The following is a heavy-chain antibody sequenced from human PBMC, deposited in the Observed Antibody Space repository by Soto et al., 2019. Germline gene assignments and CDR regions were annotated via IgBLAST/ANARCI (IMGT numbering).Heavy chain of an antibody. D-gene: IGHD3-10*01. CDR1: GFTFSSYG. CDR3: AKDMVAMVRGVIALGMDV. Sequence: QVQLVESGGGVVQPGRSLRLSCAASGFTFSSYGMHWVRQAPGKGLEWVAVISYDGSNKYYADSVKGRFTISRDNPKNTLYLQMNSLRAEDTAVYYCAKDMVAMVRGVIALGMDVWGQGTTVTVSS. V-gene: IGHV3-30*18. J-gene: IGHJ6*02. CDR2: ISYDGSNK.